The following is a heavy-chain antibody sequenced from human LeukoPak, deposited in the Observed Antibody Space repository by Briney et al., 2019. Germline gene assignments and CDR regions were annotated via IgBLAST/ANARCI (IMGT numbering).Heavy chain of an antibody. CDR3: ARGPAYDFWSGYYSTYYGMDV. D-gene: IGHD3-3*01. CDR2: ISAYNGNT. CDR1: GYTFTSYG. V-gene: IGHV1-18*01. J-gene: IGHJ6*02. Sequence: ASVKVSCKASGYTFTSYGISWVRQAPGQGLEWMGWISAYNGNTNYAQKLQGRVTMTTDTSTSTAYMELRSLRSDDTAVYYCARGPAYDFWSGYYSTYYGMDVWGQGTTVTVSS.